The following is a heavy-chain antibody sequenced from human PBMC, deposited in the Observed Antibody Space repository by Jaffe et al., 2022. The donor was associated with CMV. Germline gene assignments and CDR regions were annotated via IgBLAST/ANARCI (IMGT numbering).Heavy chain of an antibody. Sequence: QGQLVQSGAEVKKPGASVKVSCKASGYTFSSYGISWVRQAPGQGLEWLGRIGANNENTNYAQKFLGRVMMTTDTSTTTVYLQLRSLRSDDTAVYYCARDYLLTGYPDAFDIWGQGTLVTVSS. CDR3: ARDYLLTGYPDAFDI. CDR1: GYTFSSYG. CDR2: IGANNENT. J-gene: IGHJ3*02. D-gene: IGHD3-9*01. V-gene: IGHV1-18*01.